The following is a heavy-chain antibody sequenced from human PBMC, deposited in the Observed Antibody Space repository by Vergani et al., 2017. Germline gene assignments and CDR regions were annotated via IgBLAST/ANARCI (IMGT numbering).Heavy chain of an antibody. Sequence: EVQLLESGGGLVQPGGSLRLSCAASGFTFSSYAMSWVRQAPGKGLEWVSAISGSGGSTYYADSVQGRFTISRDNSKNTLYLQMNSLRAEDTAVYYCAKDGGSGXTMVREVPRYYYYGMDVWGQGTTVTVSS. CDR1: GFTFSSYA. J-gene: IGHJ6*02. CDR3: AKDGGSGXTMVREVPRYYYYGMDV. V-gene: IGHV3-23*01. CDR2: ISGSGGST. D-gene: IGHD3-10*01.